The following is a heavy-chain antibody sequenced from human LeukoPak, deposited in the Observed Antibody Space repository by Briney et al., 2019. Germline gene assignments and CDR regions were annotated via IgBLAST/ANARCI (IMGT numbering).Heavy chain of an antibody. J-gene: IGHJ4*02. V-gene: IGHV3-23*01. CDR3: ARDCETHCGGDPPDY. CDR1: GFSFGSYA. D-gene: IGHD2-21*02. Sequence: GGSLRLSCAASGFSFGSYALSWVRQAPGKGLEWVSVISGSGDNTHYTDPVKGRFTISRDDAKNALYLQMSSLRAEDTAVYYCARDCETHCGGDPPDYWGQGTLVTVSS. CDR2: ISGSGDNT.